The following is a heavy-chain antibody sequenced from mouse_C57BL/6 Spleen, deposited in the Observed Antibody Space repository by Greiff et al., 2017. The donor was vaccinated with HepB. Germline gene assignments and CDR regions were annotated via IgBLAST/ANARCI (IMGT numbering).Heavy chain of an antibody. J-gene: IGHJ3*01. D-gene: IGHD1-1*01. CDR2: IWTGGGT. CDR3: ARNTHYYGSSPWFAY. V-gene: IGHV2-9-1*01. CDR1: GFSLTSYA. Sequence: VQLVESGPGLVAPSQSLSITCTVSGFSLTSYAISWVRQPPGKGLEWLGVIWTGGGTNYNSALKSRLSISKDNSKSQVFLKMNSLQTDDTARYYCARNTHYYGSSPWFAYWGQGTLVTVSA.